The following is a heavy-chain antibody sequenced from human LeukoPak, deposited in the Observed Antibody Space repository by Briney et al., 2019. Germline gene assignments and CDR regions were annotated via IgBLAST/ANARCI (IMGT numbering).Heavy chain of an antibody. CDR1: GFTFSSYA. D-gene: IGHD2-15*01. CDR2: ISYDGSNK. CDR3: AKDLSGGFPYMDV. J-gene: IGHJ6*03. V-gene: IGHV3-30*01. Sequence: PGRSLRLSCAASGFTFSSYAMHWVRQAPGKGLEWVAVISYDGSNKYYADSVKGRFTISRDNSKNTLYLQMNSLRAEDTAVYYCAKDLSGGFPYMDVWGKGTTVTVSS.